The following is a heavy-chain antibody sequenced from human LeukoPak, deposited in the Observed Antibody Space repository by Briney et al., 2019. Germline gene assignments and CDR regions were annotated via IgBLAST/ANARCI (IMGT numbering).Heavy chain of an antibody. CDR1: GYTFTSYD. J-gene: IGHJ4*02. CDR2: ISAYNGNT. D-gene: IGHD2-2*01. V-gene: IGHV1-18*01. CDR3: ARAPLDCSSTSCYVDY. Sequence: GASVKVSCKASGYTFTSYDINWVRQAPGQGLEWMGWISAYNGNTNYAQKLQGRVTMTTDTSTSTAYMELRSLRSDDTAVYYCARAPLDCSSTSCYVDYWGQGTLVTVSS.